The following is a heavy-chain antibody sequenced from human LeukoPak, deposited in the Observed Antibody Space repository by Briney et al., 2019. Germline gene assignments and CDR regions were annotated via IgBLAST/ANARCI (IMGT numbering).Heavy chain of an antibody. Sequence: SETLSLTCTVSGGSISSGDYYWSWIRQHPGKGLEWIGYIYYNGNTYYSPSLKSRVTISVDTSKNQFSLKLSSVTAADTAVYYCARVRYSSTYTDYWGQGTLVTVSS. D-gene: IGHD6-6*01. V-gene: IGHV4-31*03. CDR3: ARVRYSSTYTDY. J-gene: IGHJ4*02. CDR2: IYYNGNT. CDR1: GGSISSGDYY.